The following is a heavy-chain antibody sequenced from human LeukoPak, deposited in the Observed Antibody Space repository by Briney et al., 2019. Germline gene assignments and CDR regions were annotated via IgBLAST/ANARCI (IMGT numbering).Heavy chain of an antibody. Sequence: SETLSLTCTVSGGSISSGGYYWSWIRQHPGKGLEWIGYIYYSGSTYYNPSLKSRVTISVDTSKNQFSLKLSSVTAADTAVYYCASWAPRSNGGVGGCDYWGQGTLVIVSS. CDR3: ASWAPRSNGGVGGCDY. CDR1: GGSISSGGYY. CDR2: IYYSGST. D-gene: IGHD4-23*01. J-gene: IGHJ4*02. V-gene: IGHV4-31*03.